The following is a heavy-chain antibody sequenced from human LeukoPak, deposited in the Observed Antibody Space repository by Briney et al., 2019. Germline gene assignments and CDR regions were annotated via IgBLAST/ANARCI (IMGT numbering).Heavy chain of an antibody. CDR1: GGSISSGGYY. Sequence: RPSETLSLTCTVSGGSISSGGYYWSWIRQHPGKGLEWIGYIYYSGSTYYNPSLKSRVTISADTSKNQFSLKLSSVTAADTAVYYCARVPGYDFWAFDIWGQGTMVTVSS. J-gene: IGHJ3*02. CDR3: ARVPGYDFWAFDI. CDR2: IYYSGST. V-gene: IGHV4-31*03. D-gene: IGHD3-3*01.